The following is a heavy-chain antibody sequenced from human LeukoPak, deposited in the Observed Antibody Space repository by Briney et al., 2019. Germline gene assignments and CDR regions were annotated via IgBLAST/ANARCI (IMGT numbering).Heavy chain of an antibody. V-gene: IGHV3-74*01. J-gene: IGHJ3*02. CDR2: IKSDGSST. CDR1: GFPFSTYR. CDR3: TTLYPTGFDI. Sequence: GGSLRLSCVASGFPFSTYRMYWVRQAPGKGLVWVSRIKSDGSSTSYADSVKGRFTISRDNAKNTLYLQMNSLRAEDTAMYYCTTLYPTGFDIWGQGTMVTVSS. D-gene: IGHD1-14*01.